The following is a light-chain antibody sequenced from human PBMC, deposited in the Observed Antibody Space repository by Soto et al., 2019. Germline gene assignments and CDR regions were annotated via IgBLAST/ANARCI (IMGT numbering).Light chain of an antibody. CDR3: CSYAGNKTVV. CDR2: EVN. J-gene: IGLJ3*02. V-gene: IGLV2-8*01. CDR1: SSDVGGYNY. Sequence: QSALTQPPSASGSPGQSVTISCTGTSSDVGGYNYVSWYQQHPGKAPKLMIYEVNKRPSGVPDRFSGSKSGNTASLTISGLQAEDEAVYYCCSYAGNKTVVFGGGTKLTVL.